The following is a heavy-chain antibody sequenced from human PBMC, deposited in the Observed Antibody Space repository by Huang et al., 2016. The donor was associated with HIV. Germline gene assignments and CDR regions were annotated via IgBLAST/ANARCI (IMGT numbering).Heavy chain of an antibody. J-gene: IGHJ4*02. Sequence: EVQLVESGGDLVQPGGSLRLSCAASGFIFNIYSMNWVRQAPGKGLEWVSYISSGSTTIYYADSLKGRFTIARDNAKNSLYLQMNSLRAEDTAVYYCARDGLRGRLMTRSLDYWGQGTLVTVSS. D-gene: IGHD3-10*01. CDR2: ISSGSTTI. CDR3: ARDGLRGRLMTRSLDY. V-gene: IGHV3-48*01. CDR1: GFIFNIYS.